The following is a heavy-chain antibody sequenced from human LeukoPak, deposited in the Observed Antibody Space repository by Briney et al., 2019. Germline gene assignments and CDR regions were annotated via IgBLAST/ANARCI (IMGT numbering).Heavy chain of an antibody. CDR1: GYRFTSYW. D-gene: IGHD3-22*01. Sequence: PGESLKISCKGSGYRFTSYWIGWVRQMPGKGLDWMGIIYPGDSDTRYSPSFQGQVTISADKSINTAYLQWSSLKASDTAMYYCARRQYYDITAFDYWGQGTLVTVSS. CDR3: ARRQYYDITAFDY. V-gene: IGHV5-51*01. CDR2: IYPGDSDT. J-gene: IGHJ4*02.